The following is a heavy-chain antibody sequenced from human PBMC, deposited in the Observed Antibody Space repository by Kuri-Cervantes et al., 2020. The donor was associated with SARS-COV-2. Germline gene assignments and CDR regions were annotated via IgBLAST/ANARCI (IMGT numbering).Heavy chain of an antibody. CDR2: IDPSDSYT. V-gene: IGHV5-10-1*01. J-gene: IGHJ6*02. D-gene: IGHD3-22*01. CDR1: GYSFTSYW. CDR3: ARHDYDSSGYYYVYYGMEV. Sequence: GESLKISCKGSGYSFTSYWISWVRQMPGKGLEWMGRIDPSDSYTNYSPSFHGHVTISADKSISTAYLQWSSLKASDTAMYYCARHDYDSSGYYYVYYGMEVWGQGTTVTVSS.